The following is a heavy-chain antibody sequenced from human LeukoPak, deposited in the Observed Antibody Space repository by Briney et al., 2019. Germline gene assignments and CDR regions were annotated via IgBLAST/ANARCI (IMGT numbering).Heavy chain of an antibody. D-gene: IGHD5-18*01. CDR2: INPNSGGT. J-gene: IGHJ4*02. V-gene: IGHV1-2*06. CDR3: ARVDTAMVKPFDY. Sequence: ASVKVSCKASGYTFTGYYMHWVRQAPGQELEWMGRINPNSGGTNYAQKFQGRVTMTRDTSISTAYMELSRLRSDDTAVYYCARVDTAMVKPFDYWGQGTLVTVSS. CDR1: GYTFTGYY.